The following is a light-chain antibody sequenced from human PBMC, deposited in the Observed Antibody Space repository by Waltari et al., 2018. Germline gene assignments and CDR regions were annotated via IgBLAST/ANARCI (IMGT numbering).Light chain of an antibody. V-gene: IGKV1-39*01. CDR1: QSMSSY. J-gene: IGKJ2*03. CDR3: QQSYSTLYS. CDR2: AAS. Sequence: DIQMTQSPSSLSASVGDRVTITCRASQSMSSYLNWYQQKPGKAPMVLIYAASSLKSGVPSRFSGSGSGTDFTLTISSLQPEDFATYYCQQSYSTLYSVGQGTKLEIK.